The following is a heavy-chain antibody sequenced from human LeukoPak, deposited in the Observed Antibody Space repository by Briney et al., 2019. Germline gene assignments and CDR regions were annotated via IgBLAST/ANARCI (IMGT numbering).Heavy chain of an antibody. J-gene: IGHJ4*02. CDR3: ARGSHQLWLLDH. D-gene: IGHD5-18*01. CDR1: GFTFSRYN. CDR2: ISSGSTSI. Sequence: GGSLRLSCAASGFTFSRYNMNWVRQALGKGLEWVSYISSGSTSIYYADSVKGRFTISRDTAKNSLYLQMNSLRAEDTAVYYCARGSHQLWLLDHWGQGTLVTVSS. V-gene: IGHV3-48*01.